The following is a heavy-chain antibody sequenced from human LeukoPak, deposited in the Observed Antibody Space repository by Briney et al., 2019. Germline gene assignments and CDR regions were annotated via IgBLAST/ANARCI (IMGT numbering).Heavy chain of an antibody. CDR3: ARVEITMVRGVSRLPYYYMDV. V-gene: IGHV1-8*01. J-gene: IGHJ6*03. CDR1: GYTFTSYD. CDR2: MNPNSGNT. Sequence: ASVKVSCKAPGYTFTSYDINWVRQATGQGLEWMGWMNPNSGNTGYAQKFQGRVTMTRNTSISTAYMELSSLRSEDTAVYYCARVEITMVRGVSRLPYYYMDVWGKGTTVTISS. D-gene: IGHD3-10*01.